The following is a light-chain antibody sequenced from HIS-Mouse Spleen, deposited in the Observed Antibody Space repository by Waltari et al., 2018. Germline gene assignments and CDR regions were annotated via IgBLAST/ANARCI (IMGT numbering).Light chain of an antibody. V-gene: IGKV4-1*01. J-gene: IGKJ2*01. CDR3: QQYYSTLLMYT. Sequence: DIVMTQSPDSLAVSLGERATINCKSSQSVLYSSNNKNYLAWYQQKPGQPPKLLIYWASTRESGVPDRFSGSGSVTDFTLTISSLQAEDVAVYYCQQYYSTLLMYTFGQGTKLEIK. CDR2: WAS. CDR1: QSVLYSSNNKNY.